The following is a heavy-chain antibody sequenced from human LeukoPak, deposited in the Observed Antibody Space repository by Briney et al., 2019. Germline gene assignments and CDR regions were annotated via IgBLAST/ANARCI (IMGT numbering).Heavy chain of an antibody. J-gene: IGHJ5*02. CDR3: AKDPDYDSSGYNNWFDP. Sequence: QSGGSLGLSCAASGFTFSSYAMSWVRQAPGKGLEWVSAISGSGGSTYYADSVKGRFTISRDNSKNTLYLQMNSLRAEDTAVYYCAKDPDYDSSGYNNWFDPWGQGTLVTVSS. CDR2: ISGSGGST. D-gene: IGHD3-22*01. CDR1: GFTFSSYA. V-gene: IGHV3-23*01.